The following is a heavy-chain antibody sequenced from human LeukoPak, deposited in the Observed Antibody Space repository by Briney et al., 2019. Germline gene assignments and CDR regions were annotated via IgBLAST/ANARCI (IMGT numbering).Heavy chain of an antibody. CDR3: ASDYGSGSYRFDY. J-gene: IGHJ4*02. CDR1: GGSMSSHN. CDR2: IYYSGNT. Sequence: PSETLSLTCAVSGGSMSSHNWSWIRLPPGKGLEWIGYIYYSGNTVYNPSLKSRVTISIDTSKNQFSLKLNSVTAADTAVYYCASDYGSGSYRFDYLGQRTLVTVSS. D-gene: IGHD3-10*01. V-gene: IGHV4-59*11.